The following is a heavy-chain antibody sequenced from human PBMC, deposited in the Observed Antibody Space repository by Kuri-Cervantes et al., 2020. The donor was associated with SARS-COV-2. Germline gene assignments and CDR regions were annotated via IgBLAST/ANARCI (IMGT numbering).Heavy chain of an antibody. Sequence: GESLKISCAASGFTFSSYVMSWVRQAPGKGLEWVSAISGSGGSTYYADSVKGRFTISRDNSKNTLYLQMNSLRAEDTAVYYCAKGGYSYGAPEDYWGQGTLVTVSS. J-gene: IGHJ4*02. CDR3: AKGGYSYGAPEDY. CDR1: GFTFSSYV. D-gene: IGHD5-18*01. CDR2: ISGSGGST. V-gene: IGHV3-23*01.